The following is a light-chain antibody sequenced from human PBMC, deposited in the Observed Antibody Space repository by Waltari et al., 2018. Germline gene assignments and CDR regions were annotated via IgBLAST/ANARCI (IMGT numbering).Light chain of an antibody. J-gene: IGKJ2*02. Sequence: DIQMTQSPSFLTASVGDRVTISCWASQSVGVNLNWYQQRPGQAPSLLIFGVSSLHGGAPSRFSGSGSETAFSLTIRGLQPEDFATYYCHQTHSFPRTFGQGTKVEIK. CDR3: HQTHSFPRT. CDR1: QSVGVN. CDR2: GVS. V-gene: IGKV1-39*01.